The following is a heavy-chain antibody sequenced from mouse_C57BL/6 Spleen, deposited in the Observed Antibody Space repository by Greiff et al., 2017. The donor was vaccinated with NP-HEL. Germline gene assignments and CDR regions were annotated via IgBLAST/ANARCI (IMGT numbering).Heavy chain of an antibody. CDR3: ARGLTGTDFDY. Sequence: EVKVVESEGGLVQPGSSMKLSCTASGFTFSDYYMAWVRQVPEKGLEWVANINYDGSSTYYLDSLKSRFIISRDNAKNILYLQMSSLKSEDTATYYCARGLTGTDFDYWGQGTTLTVSS. D-gene: IGHD4-1*01. V-gene: IGHV5-16*01. CDR2: INYDGSST. CDR1: GFTFSDYY. J-gene: IGHJ2*01.